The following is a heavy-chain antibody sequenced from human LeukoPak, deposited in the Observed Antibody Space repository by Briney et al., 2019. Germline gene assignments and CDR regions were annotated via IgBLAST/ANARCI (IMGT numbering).Heavy chain of an antibody. CDR3: ARGGYSGFSFDY. Sequence: GASVKVSCKASGYTFTGYYMHWVRQTPGQGLEWMGGINPNSGDTNYLQKFQGRVTMTRDTSIATVFMNLSRLGFDDTALYYCARGGYSGFSFDYWGQGTLVTVPS. J-gene: IGHJ4*02. CDR1: GYTFTGYY. V-gene: IGHV1-2*02. CDR2: INPNSGDT. D-gene: IGHD5-12*01.